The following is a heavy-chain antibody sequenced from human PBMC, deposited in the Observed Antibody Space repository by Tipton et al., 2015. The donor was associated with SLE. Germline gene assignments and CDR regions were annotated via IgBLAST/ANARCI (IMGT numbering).Heavy chain of an antibody. J-gene: IGHJ4*02. D-gene: IGHD6-19*01. V-gene: IGHV4-39*07. CDR2: IYYSGST. CDR1: GGSISSSSYY. CDR3: ARRSSGSDY. Sequence: TLSLTCTVSGGSISSSSYYWGWIRQPPGKGLEWIGSIYYSGSTYYNPSLKSRVTISVDTSKNQFSLKLSSVTAADTAVYYCARRSSGSDYWGQGTLVTVSS.